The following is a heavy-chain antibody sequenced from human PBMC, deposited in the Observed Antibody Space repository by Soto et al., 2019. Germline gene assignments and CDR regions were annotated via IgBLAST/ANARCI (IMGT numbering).Heavy chain of an antibody. CDR3: TTDLGSYSDY. CDR1: GFTFSDYY. D-gene: IGHD1-26*01. Sequence: GGSLRLSCAASGFTFSDYYMNWVRQAPGKGLEWVSSISSSSTIYYADSVKGRFTISRDNAKNSLYLQMNSLKTEDTAVYYCTTDLGSYSDYWGQGTLVTVSS. J-gene: IGHJ4*02. V-gene: IGHV3-11*01. CDR2: ISSSSTI.